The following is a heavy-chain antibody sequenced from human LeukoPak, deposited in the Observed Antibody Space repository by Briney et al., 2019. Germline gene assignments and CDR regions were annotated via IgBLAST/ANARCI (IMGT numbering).Heavy chain of an antibody. CDR2: ISSSSSYI. D-gene: IGHD5-24*01. CDR3: ARDGGEMATIDY. J-gene: IGHJ4*02. CDR1: GFTFSSYS. V-gene: IGHV3-21*01. Sequence: GGSLRLSCAASGFTFSSYSMNWVRQAPGKRLEWVSSISSSSSYIYYADSVKGRFTISRDNAKNSLYLQMNSLRAEDTAVYYCARDGGEMATIDYWGQGTLVTVSS.